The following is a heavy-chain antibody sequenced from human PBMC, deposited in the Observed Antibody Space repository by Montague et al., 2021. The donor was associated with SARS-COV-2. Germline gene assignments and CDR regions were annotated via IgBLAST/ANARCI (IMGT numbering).Heavy chain of an antibody. CDR2: IDWDDDK. CDR3: ARIRDYDILIGSYSGFDY. CDR1: GFSLSTSGMC. V-gene: IGHV2-70*01. D-gene: IGHD3-9*01. Sequence: PALVKPTQTPTLTCTFSGFSLSTSGMCVSWIRQPPGKALEWLALIDWDDDKYYSTSLKTRLTISEDTSKNQVVLTMTNMDPVDTATYYCARIRDYDILIGSYSGFDYWGQGTLVTVSS. J-gene: IGHJ4*02.